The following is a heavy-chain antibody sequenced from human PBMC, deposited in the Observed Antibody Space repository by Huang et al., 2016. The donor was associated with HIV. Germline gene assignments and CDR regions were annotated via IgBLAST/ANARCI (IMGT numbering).Heavy chain of an antibody. Sequence: QVQLVQSGAEVKKPGASVKVSCSASGYSFTNYDINWVRQATGQGLEWMGWINPDSGKTAYAQKFQGRVTMTRNTRTGTAYMELRSLRSDDTAVYYCARLTSGWYQDYWGQGTLVTVSS. CDR1: GYSFTNYD. D-gene: IGHD6-19*01. J-gene: IGHJ4*02. V-gene: IGHV1-8*01. CDR2: INPDSGKT. CDR3: ARLTSGWYQDY.